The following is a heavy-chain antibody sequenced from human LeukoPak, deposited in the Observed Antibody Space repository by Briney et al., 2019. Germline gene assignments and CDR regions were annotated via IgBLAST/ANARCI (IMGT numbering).Heavy chain of an antibody. V-gene: IGHV3-30-3*01. J-gene: IGHJ3*02. CDR2: ISYDGSSK. Sequence: PGGSLRLSCAASGFTFSSYAMHWVRQAPGKGLVWVADISYDGSSKYYADSVKGRFTISRDNSKNTLYLQMNSLRAEDTAVYYCASAVPWGSYRADAFDIWGQGTMVTVSS. D-gene: IGHD3-16*02. CDR3: ASAVPWGSYRADAFDI. CDR1: GFTFSSYA.